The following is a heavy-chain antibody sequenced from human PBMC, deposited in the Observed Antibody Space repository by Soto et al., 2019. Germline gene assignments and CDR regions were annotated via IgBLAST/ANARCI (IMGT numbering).Heavy chain of an antibody. CDR1: GAPFRNYP. J-gene: IGHJ4*02. V-gene: IGHV1-69*02. CDR2: IFPLTDIP. CDR3: ARGPLVVLNYFES. Sequence: QVQLVQSGTEVKKPGSSVKVSCKPSGAPFRNYPINWVERAPGQGLEWMGSIFPLTDIPDYAQNFQARLTISADKSTSTAYMELSSLTSDDTAMYFCARGPLVVLNYFESWGQGTLVTVSS.